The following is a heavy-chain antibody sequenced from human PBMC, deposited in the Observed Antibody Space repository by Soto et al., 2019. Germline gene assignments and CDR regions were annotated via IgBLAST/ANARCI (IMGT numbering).Heavy chain of an antibody. Sequence: EVQLVESGGGLVQPGGSLRLSCVASGFTFSSYSMVWVRQAPGKGLEWIAYIFVSSTTIHYADSVKGRFTVSRDNTQNSLFLLMNSLRAEDTAIYYCGRDKDWAFDYWGQGTKVIVSS. D-gene: IGHD3-9*01. J-gene: IGHJ4*02. CDR1: GFTFSSYS. CDR3: GRDKDWAFDY. CDR2: IFVSSTTI. V-gene: IGHV3-48*04.